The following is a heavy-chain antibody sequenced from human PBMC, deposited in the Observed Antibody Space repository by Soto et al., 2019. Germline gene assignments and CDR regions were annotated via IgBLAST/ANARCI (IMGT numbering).Heavy chain of an antibody. J-gene: IGHJ4*01. Sequence: SETLSLTCAVSGGSISSYYWSWIRQPPGKGLEWIGYIYYSGSTNYNPSLKSRVTISVDTSKNQFSLKLTSVTAADTAVYYCARFLYSCGGWTEPFAYWGQGTPVTVSA. CDR1: GGSISSYY. CDR2: IYYSGST. D-gene: IGHD6-19*01. CDR3: ARFLYSCGGWTEPFAY. V-gene: IGHV4-59*01.